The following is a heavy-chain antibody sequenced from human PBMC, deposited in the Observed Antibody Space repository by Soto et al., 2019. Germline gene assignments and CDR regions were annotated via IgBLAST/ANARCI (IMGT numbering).Heavy chain of an antibody. V-gene: IGHV1-69*13. J-gene: IGHJ6*02. Sequence: SVKVSCKASGGTFNNYPITWVRQAHGQGLEWMGGSIPIFGTANYAQKFQGRVTISVDESTSTAYMELSSLRSEDTAVYYCARGRGYSGDDHYYYFDMDVWGQGTTVTVSS. CDR3: ARGRGYSGDDHYYYFDMDV. D-gene: IGHD5-12*01. CDR2: SIPIFGTA. CDR1: GGTFNNYP.